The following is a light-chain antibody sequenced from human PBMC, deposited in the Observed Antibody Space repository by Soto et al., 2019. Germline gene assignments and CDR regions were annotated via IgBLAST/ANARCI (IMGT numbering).Light chain of an antibody. CDR3: QQRTNWLNS. V-gene: IGKV3D-11*01. CDR1: QGFSTY. J-gene: IGKJ5*01. CDR2: ATS. Sequence: EIVLTQSPATLSLSPGDRATLSCRASQGFSTYLAWYQQKPGQPPRLLIYATSNRDTGIPARFSGSGSGTDFTLTISSLEPEDFAVYFCQQRTNWLNSFGQGTRLEIK.